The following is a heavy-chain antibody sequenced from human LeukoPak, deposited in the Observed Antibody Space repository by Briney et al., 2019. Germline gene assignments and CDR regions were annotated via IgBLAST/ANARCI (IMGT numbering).Heavy chain of an antibody. Sequence: GGSLRLSCAASGFIFSSYGMHWARQAPGKGLEWVAVISYVGSDKYYTDSVRGRFTISRDNSKTTLYLQMNSLRTEDTAVYYCAKGGEMGTIRGYFDYLGQGTLVTVSS. CDR1: GFIFSSYG. J-gene: IGHJ4*02. D-gene: IGHD5-24*01. CDR3: AKGGEMGTIRGYFDY. V-gene: IGHV3-30*18. CDR2: ISYVGSDK.